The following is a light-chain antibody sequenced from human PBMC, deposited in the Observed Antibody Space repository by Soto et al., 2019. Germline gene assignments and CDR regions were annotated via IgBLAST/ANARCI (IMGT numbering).Light chain of an antibody. CDR1: QSLLHSNGYNY. Sequence: DIVMTQSPLSLPVTPGEPASISCRSSQSLLHSNGYNYLDWYLQKPGQSPQLLIYLGSNRASGVPDRFRGSGLGTDFTLKISRVESEDVGVYYCMQALQTPRTFGQGTRLEIK. CDR2: LGS. CDR3: MQALQTPRT. V-gene: IGKV2-28*01. J-gene: IGKJ5*01.